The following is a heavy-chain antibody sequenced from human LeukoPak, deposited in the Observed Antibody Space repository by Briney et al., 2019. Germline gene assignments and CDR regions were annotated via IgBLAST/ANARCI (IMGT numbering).Heavy chain of an antibody. CDR2: IYYSGST. Sequence: SETLSLTCTASGDSISGSNYYWGWIRQPPGKGLEWIGSIYYSGSTYYNPSLKSRVTISVDTSKNQFSLNLNSVTAADTAVYYCATNRTECGSGSYYHTGYFDLWGRGTLVTVSS. CDR1: GDSISGSNYY. CDR3: ATNRTECGSGSYYHTGYFDL. V-gene: IGHV4-39*01. D-gene: IGHD3-10*01. J-gene: IGHJ2*01.